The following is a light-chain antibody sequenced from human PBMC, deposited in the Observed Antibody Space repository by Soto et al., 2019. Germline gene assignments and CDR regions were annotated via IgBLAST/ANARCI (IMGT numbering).Light chain of an antibody. CDR1: SSDVGSSNF. Sequence: QSVLTQPPSASGSPGQSVTISCTGTSSDVGSSNFVSWYQQHPGKAPKLLIYEVYKRPSGVPDRFSGSKSGNTASRTVSGLQAYDESDYYFSSYAGSTNIVFGIGTKVTVL. V-gene: IGLV2-8*01. CDR3: SSYAGSTNIV. CDR2: EVY. J-gene: IGLJ1*01.